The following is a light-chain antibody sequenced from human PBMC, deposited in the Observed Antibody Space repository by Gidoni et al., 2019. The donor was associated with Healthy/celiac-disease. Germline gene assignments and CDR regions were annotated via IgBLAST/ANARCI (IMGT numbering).Light chain of an antibody. J-gene: IGKJ2*01. CDR2: WAS. CDR1: QSVLYSSNNKNY. CDR3: QQYYSTPPYT. V-gene: IGKV4-1*01. Sequence: DIVMTQSPDSLAVFLGERATINCKSSQSVLYSSNNKNYLAWYQQKPGQPPKLRIYWASTRESGVPDRFSGSGSGTDFTLTISSLQAEDVAVYYCQQYYSTPPYTFGQGTKLEIK.